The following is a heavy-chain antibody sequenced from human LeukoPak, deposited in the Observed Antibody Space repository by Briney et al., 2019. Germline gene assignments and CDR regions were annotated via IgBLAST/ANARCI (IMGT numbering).Heavy chain of an antibody. V-gene: IGHV4-59*12. Sequence: SETLSLTCTVSGGSISSYYWSWIRQPPGKGLEWIGYIYYSGSTNYNPSLKSRVTMSVDTSKNQFSLKLSSVTAADTAVYYCARLYSSGYYFDYWGRGTLVTVSS. CDR2: IYYSGST. D-gene: IGHD6-19*01. CDR3: ARLYSSGYYFDY. J-gene: IGHJ4*02. CDR1: GGSISSYY.